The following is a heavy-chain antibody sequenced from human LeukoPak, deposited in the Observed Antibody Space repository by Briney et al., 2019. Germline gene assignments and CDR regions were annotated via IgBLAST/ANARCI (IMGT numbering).Heavy chain of an antibody. V-gene: IGHV3-73*01. J-gene: IGHJ4*02. Sequence: GGSLRLSCAASGFTFSGSAMHWVRQASGKGLEWVGRIRSKANSYATVYAASVKGRFTIPRDDSKNTAYLQMNSLKTEDTAVYYCTRHEDYGDSFDYWGQGTLVTVSS. CDR1: GFTFSGSA. CDR3: TRHEDYGDSFDY. D-gene: IGHD4-17*01. CDR2: IRSKANSYAT.